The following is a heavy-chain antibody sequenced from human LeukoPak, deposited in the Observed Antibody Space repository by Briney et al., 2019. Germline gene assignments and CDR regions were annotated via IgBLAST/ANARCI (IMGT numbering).Heavy chain of an antibody. CDR3: ARDPVTGYYYYGMDV. J-gene: IGHJ6*02. CDR1: GFTFSSYS. CDR2: ISSSSSYI. V-gene: IGHV3-21*01. D-gene: IGHD4-11*01. Sequence: PGGSLRLSCAASGFTFSSYSMNWVRQAPGYGLEWVSSISSSSSYIYYADSVKGRFTISRDNAKNSLYLQMNSLRAEDTAVYYCARDPVTGYYYYGMDVWGQGTTVTVSS.